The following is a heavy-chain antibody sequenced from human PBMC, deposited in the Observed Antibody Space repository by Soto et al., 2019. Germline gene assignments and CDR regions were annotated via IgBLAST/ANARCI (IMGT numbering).Heavy chain of an antibody. V-gene: IGHV1-18*04. CDR1: GYAFTSCG. Sequence: SVAVSCKDCGYAFTSCGIMWVRQAHGQGLEWMGWISAYNGNTNYAQKVQGRVTMTTDTSTSTAYMELRSLRSDDTAVYYCARKAYYDYVWGSYRLPYYYYGMDVWGQGTTVNLSS. J-gene: IGHJ6*02. D-gene: IGHD3-16*02. CDR2: ISAYNGNT. CDR3: ARKAYYDYVWGSYRLPYYYYGMDV.